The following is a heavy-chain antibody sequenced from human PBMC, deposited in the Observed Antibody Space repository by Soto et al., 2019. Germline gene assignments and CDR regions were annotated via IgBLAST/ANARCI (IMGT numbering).Heavy chain of an antibody. CDR3: ASHEVVVAATPPYFDY. CDR2: IYYSGST. J-gene: IGHJ4*02. CDR1: GGSISSSSYY. Sequence: QLQLQESGPGLVKPSETLSLTCTVSGGSISSSSYYWGWIRQPPGRGLEWIGSIYYSGSTYYNPSLKSRVTIAVDTSKNQFSLKLSSVTAADTAVYYCASHEVVVAATPPYFDYWGPGTLVTVSS. D-gene: IGHD2-15*01. V-gene: IGHV4-39*01.